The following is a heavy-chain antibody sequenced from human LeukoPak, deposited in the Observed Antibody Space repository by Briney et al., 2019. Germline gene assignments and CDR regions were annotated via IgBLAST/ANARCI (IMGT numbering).Heavy chain of an antibody. CDR3: ARAEYSGYDYRADY. Sequence: ASVKVSCKASGYTFTGYYMHWVRQAPGQGLEWMGGIIPIFGTANYAQKFQGRVTITADESTSSAYMELSSLRSEDTAVYYCARAEYSGYDYRADYWGQGTLVTVSS. V-gene: IGHV1-69*13. J-gene: IGHJ4*02. D-gene: IGHD5-12*01. CDR2: IIPIFGTA. CDR1: GYTFTGYY.